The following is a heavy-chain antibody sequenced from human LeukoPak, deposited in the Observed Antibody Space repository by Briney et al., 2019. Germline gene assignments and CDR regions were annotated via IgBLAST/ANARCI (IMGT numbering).Heavy chain of an antibody. CDR3: ARYYGSGSVGGFDY. Sequence: PGGSLRLSCAASGFTFSNYWMHWVRQAPGKGLVWVSRINSDGSSTSYADSVQGRFTISRDNAKNTLYLQMNSLRAEDTAVYYCARYYGSGSVGGFDYWGQGTLVTVSS. CDR1: GFTFSNYW. CDR2: INSDGSST. V-gene: IGHV3-74*01. J-gene: IGHJ4*02. D-gene: IGHD3-10*01.